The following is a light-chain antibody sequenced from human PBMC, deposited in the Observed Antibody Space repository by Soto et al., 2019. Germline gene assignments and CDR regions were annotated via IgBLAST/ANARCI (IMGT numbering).Light chain of an antibody. Sequence: DVQMTQSPSSLSAFVGDRVTITCRASQGIAPYLAWFQQKPGKVPKLLIYATSTLQSGVPSRFSGSGSGTDFTLTISSLQPEYVATYYCQKYNTAPLTFGGVTKVEIK. J-gene: IGKJ4*01. CDR3: QKYNTAPLT. V-gene: IGKV1-27*01. CDR2: ATS. CDR1: QGIAPY.